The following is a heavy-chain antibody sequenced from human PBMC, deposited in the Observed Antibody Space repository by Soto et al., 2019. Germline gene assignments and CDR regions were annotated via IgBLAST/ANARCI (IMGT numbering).Heavy chain of an antibody. CDR1: GGTFSSYA. Sequence: GASVKVSCKASGGTFSSYAISWVRQAPGQGLEWMGGIIPIFGTANYAQKFQGRVTITADESTSTAYMELSSLRSEETAVYYCARIYCSSTSCYGPGFDPWGQGTLVTVSS. V-gene: IGHV1-69*13. CDR2: IIPIFGTA. D-gene: IGHD2-2*01. CDR3: ARIYCSSTSCYGPGFDP. J-gene: IGHJ5*02.